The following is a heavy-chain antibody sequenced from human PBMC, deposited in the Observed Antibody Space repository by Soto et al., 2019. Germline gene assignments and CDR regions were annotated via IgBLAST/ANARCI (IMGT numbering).Heavy chain of an antibody. Sequence: QVQLVQSGAEVKKPGSSVKVSCKASGGTFSSYAISWVRQAPGQGLEWMGGIIPIFGTANYAQKFQGRVTITADKSTSTAYMELSSLRSEDTAVYYCAHYSSSSGYYYHYGMDVWGQGTTVTVSS. V-gene: IGHV1-69*06. CDR2: IIPIFGTA. J-gene: IGHJ6*02. CDR3: AHYSSSSGYYYHYGMDV. D-gene: IGHD6-6*01. CDR1: GGTFSSYA.